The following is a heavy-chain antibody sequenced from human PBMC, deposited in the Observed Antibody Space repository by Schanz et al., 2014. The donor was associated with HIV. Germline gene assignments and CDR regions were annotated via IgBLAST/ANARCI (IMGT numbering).Heavy chain of an antibody. Sequence: VQLVESGGGLVKRGGSLRLSCAVSGFTFSNYAMHWVRQAPGKGLEWVAVISYDGSNKYYADSVKGRFTISRDNSKNTLYLQMNSLRAEDTAVYYCAKDRTWDYYDSSGYLYYFDYWGQGTLVTVSS. CDR1: GFTFSNYA. V-gene: IGHV3-30-3*01. CDR2: ISYDGSNK. D-gene: IGHD3-22*01. CDR3: AKDRTWDYYDSSGYLYYFDY. J-gene: IGHJ4*02.